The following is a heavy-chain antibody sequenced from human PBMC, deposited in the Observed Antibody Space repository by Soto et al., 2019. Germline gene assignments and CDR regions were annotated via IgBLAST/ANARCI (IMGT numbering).Heavy chain of an antibody. V-gene: IGHV3-48*02. CDR3: ARPRGYSYVLPDY. CDR2: ISSSSGTI. J-gene: IGHJ4*02. Sequence: EVQLVESGGGLVQPGGSLRLSCSASGFTFSNYNMNWVRQAPGKGLEWVSYISSSSGTIYYADSVKGRFTISRDNAKNSLYRKMNRLIDEDTAVYYCARPRGYSYVLPDYWGQGTLVTVAS. D-gene: IGHD5-18*01. CDR1: GFTFSNYN.